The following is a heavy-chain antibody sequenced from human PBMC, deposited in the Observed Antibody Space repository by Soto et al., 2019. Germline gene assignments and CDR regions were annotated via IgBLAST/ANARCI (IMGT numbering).Heavy chain of an antibody. CDR1: GITFSDYW. CDR3: ARDYNREFDY. Sequence: EVQLVESGGGLVQPGGSLRLSCAASGITFSDYWMSWVRQAPGKGLEWVANIKEDGSEKYYVYSVKGRFTISRDNAKNSLYMQMNSLRAEDTAVYYCARDYNREFDYWGQGTPVTAPS. V-gene: IGHV3-7*05. CDR2: IKEDGSEK. J-gene: IGHJ4*02. D-gene: IGHD3-10*01.